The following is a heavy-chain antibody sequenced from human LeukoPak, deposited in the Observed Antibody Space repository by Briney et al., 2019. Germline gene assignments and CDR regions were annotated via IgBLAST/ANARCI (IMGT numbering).Heavy chain of an antibody. D-gene: IGHD2-2*02. V-gene: IGHV1-69*05. Sequence: SVKVSCKASGGTFSSYAISWVRQAPGQGLEWMGGIIPIFGTANYAQKFQGRVTITTDESTSTAYMELSSLRSEDTAVYYCARVVPAAIPGLDAFDIWGQGTMVTVSS. CDR1: GGTFSSYA. J-gene: IGHJ3*02. CDR3: ARVVPAAIPGLDAFDI. CDR2: IIPIFGTA.